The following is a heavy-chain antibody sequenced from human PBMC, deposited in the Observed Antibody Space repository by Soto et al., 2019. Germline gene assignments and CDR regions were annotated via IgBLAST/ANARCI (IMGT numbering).Heavy chain of an antibody. V-gene: IGHV4-39*01. CDR1: GGSISSSSYY. CDR3: ARHQSHSSSYVDP. Sequence: QLPLQESGPGLVKPSETLSLTCTVAGGSISSSSYYWGWIRQPPGKGLEWIGSIYYSGSTYYNPSLKSRVTISVDTSKNQFSLKLSSVTAADTAVYYCARHQSHSSSYVDPWGQGTLVTVSS. CDR2: IYYSGST. J-gene: IGHJ5*02. D-gene: IGHD6-13*01.